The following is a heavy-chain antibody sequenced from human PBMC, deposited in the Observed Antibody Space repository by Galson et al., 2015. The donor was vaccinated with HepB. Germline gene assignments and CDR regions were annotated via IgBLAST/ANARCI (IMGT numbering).Heavy chain of an antibody. D-gene: IGHD3-16*02. CDR3: AKGSRGELSPDY. Sequence: SVKVSCKASGYTFNNYGITWVRQAPGQGLEWLGCTSADRSKTNYAQKVKGRVTMTTDTSTNTAYMELRSLSSDDTAAYYCAKGSRGELSPDYWGQGTLVTVSS. J-gene: IGHJ4*02. V-gene: IGHV1-18*01. CDR2: TSADRSKT. CDR1: GYTFNNYG.